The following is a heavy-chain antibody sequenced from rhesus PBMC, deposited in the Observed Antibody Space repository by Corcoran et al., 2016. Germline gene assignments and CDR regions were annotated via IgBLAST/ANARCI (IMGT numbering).Heavy chain of an antibody. Sequence: QVQLQESGPGVVKPSETLSLTCAVSGGSISSGYDWSWIRQPPGKGLECIGYIYGSSGSTNYNPSLKNRVTISKGASKNQVSLKRSSVTAADTAVYYCARGDSSGWYRGWVDYWGQGVLVTVSS. J-gene: IGHJ4*01. D-gene: IGHD6-31*01. CDR2: IYGSSGST. CDR3: ARGDSSGWYRGWVDY. CDR1: GGSISSGYD. V-gene: IGHV4-76*01.